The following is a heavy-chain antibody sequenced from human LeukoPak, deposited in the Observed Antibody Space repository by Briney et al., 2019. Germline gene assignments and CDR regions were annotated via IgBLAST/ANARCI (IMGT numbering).Heavy chain of an antibody. J-gene: IGHJ4*02. CDR2: ISSSSSYI. Sequence: GGSLRLSCAASGFTFSSYGMHWVRQAPGKGLEWVSSISSSSSYIYYADSVKGRFTISRDNAKNSLYLQMNSLRAEDTAVYYCARDSWSSYYYDSSGGYFDYWGQGTLVTVSS. D-gene: IGHD3-22*01. V-gene: IGHV3-21*01. CDR1: GFTFSSYG. CDR3: ARDSWSSYYYDSSGGYFDY.